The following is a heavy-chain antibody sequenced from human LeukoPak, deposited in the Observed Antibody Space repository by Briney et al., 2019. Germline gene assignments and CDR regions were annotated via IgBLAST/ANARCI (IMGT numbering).Heavy chain of an antibody. V-gene: IGHV4-59*08. CDR3: ARRGGYDPFDY. Sequence: SETLSLTCTVSGGSISSYYWSWIRQPPGKGLEWIGYIYYSGSTNYNPSLKSRVTISVDMSKNQFSLKLSSVTAADTAVYYCARRGGYDPFDYWGQGTLVTVSS. J-gene: IGHJ4*02. D-gene: IGHD5-12*01. CDR2: IYYSGST. CDR1: GGSISSYY.